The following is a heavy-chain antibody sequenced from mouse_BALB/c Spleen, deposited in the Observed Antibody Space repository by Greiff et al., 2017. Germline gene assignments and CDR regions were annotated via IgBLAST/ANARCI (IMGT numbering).Heavy chain of an antibody. CDR1: GFSLTSYG. V-gene: IGHV2-2*02. D-gene: IGHD4-1*01. Sequence: VQLQQSGPGLVQPSQSLSITCTVSGFSLTSYGVHWVRQSPGKGLEWLGVIWSGGSTDYNAAFISRLSISKDNSKSQVFFKMNSLQANDTAIYYCATLNWDGYWYFDVWGAGTTVTVSS. CDR2: IWSGGST. J-gene: IGHJ1*01. CDR3: ATLNWDGYWYFDV.